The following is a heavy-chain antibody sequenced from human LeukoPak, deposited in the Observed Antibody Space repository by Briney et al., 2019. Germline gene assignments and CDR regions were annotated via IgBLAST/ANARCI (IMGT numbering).Heavy chain of an antibody. Sequence: GGSLRLSCAASGFTFSYYGMHWVRQAPGQGLGWVAYIHFDGYSKYYTDSVKGRFTISRDNSKNTLYLQMNSLRAEDTAVFYCAKDRRGDSGWPFDYWGQGTLVAVSS. CDR1: GFTFSYYG. V-gene: IGHV3-30*02. J-gene: IGHJ4*02. CDR3: AKDRRGDSGWPFDY. D-gene: IGHD6-19*01. CDR2: IHFDGYSK.